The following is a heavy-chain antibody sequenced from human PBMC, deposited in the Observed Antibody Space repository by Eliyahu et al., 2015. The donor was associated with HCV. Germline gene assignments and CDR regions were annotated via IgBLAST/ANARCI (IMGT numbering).Heavy chain of an antibody. Sequence: EVQLVQSGAEVKKPGESLKISCXGSGYTFSNKWIGWVRQMPGRGLELMGVIYPGDSDTKYSPSFRGQVVISADTSISSAYLQWSSLRASDTGIYYCARAVWRWTNSGYYPEGGFDVWGQGTMVTVSS. V-gene: IGHV5-51*01. CDR3: ARAVWRWTNSGYYPEGGFDV. J-gene: IGHJ3*01. D-gene: IGHD3-22*01. CDR1: GYTFSNKW. CDR2: IYPGDSDT.